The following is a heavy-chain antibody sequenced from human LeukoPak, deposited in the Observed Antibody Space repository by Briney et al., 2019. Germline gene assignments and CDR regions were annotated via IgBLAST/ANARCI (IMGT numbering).Heavy chain of an antibody. D-gene: IGHD2-21*01. CDR2: IYTSGST. V-gene: IGHV4-61*02. Sequence: SQTLSLTCTVSGGSISSGSYYWSWIRQPAGKGLEWIGRIYTSGSTNYNPSLKSRATISVDTSKNQFSLKLSSVTAADTAVYYCARGTVGRTYCGGDCYSPIDYWGQGTLVTVSS. CDR3: ARGTVGRTYCGGDCYSPIDY. CDR1: GGSISSGSYY. J-gene: IGHJ4*02.